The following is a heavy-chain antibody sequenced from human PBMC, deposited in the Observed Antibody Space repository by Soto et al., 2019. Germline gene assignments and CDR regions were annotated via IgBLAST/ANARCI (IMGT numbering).Heavy chain of an antibody. J-gene: IGHJ4*02. Sequence: QVQLVLSGAEVKKHGASVKVSCKASGYTFTSYAMQWVRQAPGQRLEWMGGINAGNGNTKYSQQFQGRVTITRATSATTAYMELSSLRSEDTAVYYCAIDVEATGDWGQGNLVTVSS. D-gene: IGHD1-26*01. CDR3: AIDVEATGD. CDR2: INAGNGNT. V-gene: IGHV1-3*01. CDR1: GYTFTSYA.